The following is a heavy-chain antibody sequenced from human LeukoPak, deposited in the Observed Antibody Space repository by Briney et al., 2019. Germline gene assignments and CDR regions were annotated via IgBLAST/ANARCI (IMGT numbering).Heavy chain of an antibody. J-gene: IGHJ4*02. CDR1: GYSFTSYW. Sequence: GESLKISCKGSGYSFTSYWIGWVRQMPGKGLEWIGIIYPGDSDTTYSPSFQGQVTISADKPTNTAYLQWGSLKAADTAMYYCARLSGWGFYSSRWNGFYLDYWGQGTLVTVSS. CDR2: IYPGDSDT. CDR3: ARLSGWGFYSSRWNGFYLDY. V-gene: IGHV5-51*01. D-gene: IGHD6-13*01.